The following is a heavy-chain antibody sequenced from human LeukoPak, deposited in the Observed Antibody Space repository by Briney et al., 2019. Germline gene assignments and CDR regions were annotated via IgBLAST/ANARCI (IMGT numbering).Heavy chain of an antibody. CDR1: GYTFTGYY. CDR2: MNPNSGNT. CDR3: ARGRGLVGYYYYYYMDV. V-gene: IGHV1-8*03. Sequence: ASVKVSCKASGYTFTGYYMHWVRQAPGQGLEWMGWMNPNSGNTGYAQKFQGRVTITRNTSISTAYMELSSLRSEDTAVYYCARGRGLVGYYYYYYMDVWGKGTTVTVSS. J-gene: IGHJ6*03. D-gene: IGHD2-8*02.